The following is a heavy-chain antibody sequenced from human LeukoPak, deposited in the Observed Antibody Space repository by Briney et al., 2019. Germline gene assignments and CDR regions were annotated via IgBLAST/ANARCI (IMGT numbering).Heavy chain of an antibody. V-gene: IGHV3-7*01. Sequence: GGSLRLSCAASGFTFSSYWMTWLRQAPGKGLEWVANIQHDGSDQYYEDSVKGRFTISRDNAKDSLFLQMNSLRAEDTAVYFCARSFLMSFGELLSGGFDVWGQGAMVTVSS. CDR1: GFTFSSYW. CDR3: ARSFLMSFGELLSGGFDV. J-gene: IGHJ3*01. CDR2: IQHDGSDQ. D-gene: IGHD3-10*01.